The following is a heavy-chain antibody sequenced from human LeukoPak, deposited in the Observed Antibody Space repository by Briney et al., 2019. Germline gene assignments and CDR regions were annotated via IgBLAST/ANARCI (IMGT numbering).Heavy chain of an antibody. V-gene: IGHV4-59*01. CDR3: ARGGGSYWNYFDY. D-gene: IGHD1-26*01. CDR1: GGSISSYY. Sequence: PSETLSLTCAVSGGSISSYYWSWIRQPPGKGLEWIGYIYYSGSTNYSPSLKSRVTISVDTSKNQFSLKLSSVTAADTAVYYCARGGGSYWNYFDYWGQGTLVTVSS. J-gene: IGHJ4*02. CDR2: IYYSGST.